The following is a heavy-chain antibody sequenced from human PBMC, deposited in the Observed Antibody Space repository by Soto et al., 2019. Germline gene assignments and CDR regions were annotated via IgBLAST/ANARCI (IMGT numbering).Heavy chain of an antibody. CDR3: AKDTPYGDSAGQARLKTTNTLDY. CDR2: ISGSGGST. V-gene: IGHV3-23*01. Sequence: PGGSLRLSCAASGFTFSSYAMSWVRQAPGKGLEWVSAISGSGGSTYYADSVKGRFTISRDNSKNTLYLQMNSLRAEDTAVYYCAKDTPYGDSAGQARLKTTNTLDYWGQGTPVTVSS. CDR1: GFTFSSYA. D-gene: IGHD4-17*01. J-gene: IGHJ4*02.